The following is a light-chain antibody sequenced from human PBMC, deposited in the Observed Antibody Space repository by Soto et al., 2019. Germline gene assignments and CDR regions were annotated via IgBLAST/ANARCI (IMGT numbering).Light chain of an antibody. Sequence: DLVMTQSPLSLPVTLGQPASISCRSSQSTVTTDGNTYLNWFQQRPGQSPRRLIYKVSIRDSGVPDRFSGRGSGTEFKLKISRVEVEDFWVYYCMQGRDWQYTLGEGTKVEI. CDR1: QSTVTTDGNTY. CDR3: MQGRDWQYT. J-gene: IGKJ2*01. CDR2: KVS. V-gene: IGKV2-30*01.